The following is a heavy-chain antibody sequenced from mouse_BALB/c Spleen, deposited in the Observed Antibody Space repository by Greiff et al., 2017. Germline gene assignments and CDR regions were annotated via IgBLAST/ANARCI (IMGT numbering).Heavy chain of an antibody. CDR3: ARSDRAYGNYDFDY. D-gene: IGHD2-1*01. V-gene: IGHV1S81*02. J-gene: IGHJ2*01. CDR2: INPSNGRT. CDR1: GYTFTSYW. Sequence: VKQSCKASGYTFTSYWMHWVKQRPGQGLEWIGEINPSNGRTNYNEKFKSKATLTVDKSSSTAYMQLSSLTSEDSAVYYCARSDRAYGNYDFDYWGQGTTLTVSS.